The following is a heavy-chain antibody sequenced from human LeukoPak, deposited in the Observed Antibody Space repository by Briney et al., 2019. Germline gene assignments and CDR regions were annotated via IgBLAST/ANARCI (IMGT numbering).Heavy chain of an antibody. J-gene: IGHJ4*02. CDR1: GFTFGAYY. CDR3: ARESAVGYGSFDY. V-gene: IGHV3-7*03. CDR2: IRGDGGET. Sequence: PGGSLRLSCAASGFTFGAYYMSWVRQAPGKGLEWVANIRGDGGETFYADSLRGRFSIFRDNARNSVSLQMNSLSAEDTGVYYCARESAVGYGSFDYWGQGTLVTVSS. D-gene: IGHD6-19*01.